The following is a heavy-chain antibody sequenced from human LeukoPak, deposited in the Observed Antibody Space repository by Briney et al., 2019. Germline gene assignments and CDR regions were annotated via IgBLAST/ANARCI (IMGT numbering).Heavy chain of an antibody. CDR2: IKQDGSEK. J-gene: IGHJ6*03. V-gene: IGHV3-7*01. D-gene: IGHD3-10*01. CDR3: ARINMVRGVIIYYYYYMDV. Sequence: GGSLRLSCAASGFTFSNYDMYWVRQAPGKGLEWVANIKQDGSEKYYVDSVKGRFTISRDNAKNSLYLQMNSLRAEDTAVYYCARINMVRGVIIYYYYYMDVWGKGTTVTVSS. CDR1: GFTFSNYD.